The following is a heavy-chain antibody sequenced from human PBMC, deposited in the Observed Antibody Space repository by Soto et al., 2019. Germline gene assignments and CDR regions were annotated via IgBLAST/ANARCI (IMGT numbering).Heavy chain of an antibody. Sequence: QVQLVESGGGVVQPGRSLRLSCAASGFTFSSYGMHWVRQAPGKGLEWVAVIWYDGSNKYYADSVKGRFTISRDNSKNTLYLQMNSLRAEDTAVYYCAGEGGYDFWSAYDFDYWGQGTLVTVSS. CDR3: AGEGGYDFWSAYDFDY. D-gene: IGHD3-3*01. CDR2: IWYDGSNK. CDR1: GFTFSSYG. V-gene: IGHV3-33*01. J-gene: IGHJ4*02.